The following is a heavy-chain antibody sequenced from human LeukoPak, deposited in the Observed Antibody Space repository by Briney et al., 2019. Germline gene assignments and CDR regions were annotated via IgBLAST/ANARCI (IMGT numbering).Heavy chain of an antibody. V-gene: IGHV3-53*01. J-gene: IGHJ3*02. CDR2: IYSGGST. CDR1: GFTFSSYS. Sequence: PGGSLRLSCAASGFTFSSYSMNWVRQAPGKGLEWVSVIYSGGSTYYADSVKGRFTISRDNSKNTLYLQMNSLRAEDTAVYYCATRSSAVTTRYNAFDIWGQGTMVTVSS. CDR3: ATRSSAVTTRYNAFDI. D-gene: IGHD4-17*01.